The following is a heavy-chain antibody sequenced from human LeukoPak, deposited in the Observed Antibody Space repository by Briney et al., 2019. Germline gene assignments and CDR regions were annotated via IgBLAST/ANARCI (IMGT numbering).Heavy chain of an antibody. CDR1: GFTFSSHA. J-gene: IGHJ4*02. CDR2: IVGSGGST. CDR3: AKAFTMKARADLYYFDY. D-gene: IGHD3-22*01. Sequence: GGSLRLSCAASGFTFSSHAMSWVRQAPGKGLERVSAIVGSGGSTYYADSVKGRFTISRDNSRNTLSLQMNSLRAEDAAVYYCAKAFTMKARADLYYFDYWGQGTLVTVSS. V-gene: IGHV3-23*01.